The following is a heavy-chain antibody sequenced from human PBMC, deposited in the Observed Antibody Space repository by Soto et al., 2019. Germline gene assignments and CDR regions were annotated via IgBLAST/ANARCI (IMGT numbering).Heavy chain of an antibody. Sequence: GGSLSLSCTASGFTFTNYIMTWVRQAPGKGLEWVSSLSSGSRYVYYVDSVKGRFTISRDDAKNSVYLQMNSLRAEDAAVYYCVRGGSSRSYWGQGSRVTVSS. V-gene: IGHV3-21*01. J-gene: IGHJ4*02. D-gene: IGHD3-16*02. CDR2: LSSGSRYV. CDR3: VRGGSSRSY. CDR1: GFTFTNYI.